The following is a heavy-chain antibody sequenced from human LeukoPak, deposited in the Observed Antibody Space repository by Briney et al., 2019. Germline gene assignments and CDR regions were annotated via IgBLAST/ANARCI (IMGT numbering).Heavy chain of an antibody. CDR1: GXTVSSDF. CDR3: ADSSSWPGYFDY. J-gene: IGHJ4*02. D-gene: IGHD6-13*01. V-gene: IGHV3-66*01. CDR2: IYGDGST. Sequence: GGSLRLSSAASGXTVSSDFMSWVRQAPGMGLGWVFVIYGDGSTYYADSVKGRFTISRDNSKNTVYLQMNSLRAEDTAVYYCADSSSWPGYFDYWGQGTLVTVSS.